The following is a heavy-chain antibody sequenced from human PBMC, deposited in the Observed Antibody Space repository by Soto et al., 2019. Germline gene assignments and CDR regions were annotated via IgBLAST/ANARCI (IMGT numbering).Heavy chain of an antibody. CDR3: ARAEPTASNWFDP. CDR2: ISAYNGNT. V-gene: IGHV1-18*01. Sequence: QVQLVQSGAEVKKPGASVKVSCKASGYTFTSYGISWVRQAPGQGLEWMGWISAYNGNTNDAQKLQGRVTTTTDTSTSTAYMELRSLTSDDTAVYYCARAEPTASNWFDPWGQGTLVTVSS. J-gene: IGHJ5*02. D-gene: IGHD1-1*01. CDR1: GYTFTSYG.